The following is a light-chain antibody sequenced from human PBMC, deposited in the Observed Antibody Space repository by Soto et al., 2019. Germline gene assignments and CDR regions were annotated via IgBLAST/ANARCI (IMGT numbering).Light chain of an antibody. CDR2: EVN. CDR1: SSDVVGYNY. V-gene: IGLV2-14*01. CDR3: TSTTGSNTPV. Sequence: QSALTQPASVSGSPGQSITISCTGTSSDVVGYNYVSWYQQHPGKAPKLMIYEVNNRPSGVSNRFSGSKSGNTASLTISGLQAEAEADYYCTSTTGSNTPVFGGGTKLTVL. J-gene: IGLJ3*02.